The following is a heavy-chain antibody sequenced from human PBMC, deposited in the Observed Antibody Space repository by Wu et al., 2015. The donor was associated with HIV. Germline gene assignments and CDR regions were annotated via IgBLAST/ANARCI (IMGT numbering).Heavy chain of an antibody. CDR1: GAVFRNYA. CDR3: APRGSERKTKHENLTTRY. V-gene: IGHV1-69*05. J-gene: IGHJ4*02. Sequence: QVQLEQSGAEVKGPGSSVTVSCKASGAVFRNYAFNWVRLAPGQGLQWMGRIIVVFGSTNYAQVFRDRFTINLPTTPPTTVYNDIEFSLTSDDTAMYFIAPRGSERKTKHENLTTRYWGQG. D-gene: IGHD3-9*01. CDR2: IIVVFGST.